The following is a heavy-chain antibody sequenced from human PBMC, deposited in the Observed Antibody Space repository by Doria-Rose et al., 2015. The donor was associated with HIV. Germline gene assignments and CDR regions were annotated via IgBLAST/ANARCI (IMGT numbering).Heavy chain of an antibody. CDR1: GVSLSSPGMG. Sequence: QESGPVLVKPTETLTLTCTASGVSLSSPGMGVSWIRQPPGKALEWLANIFSDDERSYKTSLKSRLTISRGTSKSQVVLTMTDMGPVDTATYYCARIKSSRWYHKFYFDFWGQGTLVIVSA. CDR2: IFSDDER. D-gene: IGHD6-13*01. J-gene: IGHJ4*02. CDR3: ARIKSSRWYHKFYFDF. V-gene: IGHV2-26*01.